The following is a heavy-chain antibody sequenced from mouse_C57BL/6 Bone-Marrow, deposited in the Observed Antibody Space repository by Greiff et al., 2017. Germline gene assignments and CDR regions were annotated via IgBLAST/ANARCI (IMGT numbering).Heavy chain of an antibody. J-gene: IGHJ1*03. CDR3: ARRGVVATPYWYCDV. CDR2: ISSGGSYT. CDR1: GFTFSSYG. V-gene: IGHV5-6*01. D-gene: IGHD1-1*01. Sequence: EVQGVESGGDLVKPGGSLKLSCAASGFTFSSYGMSWVRQTPDKRLEWVATISSGGSYTYYPDSVKGRFTISRDNAKNTLYLQMSSLKSEDTAMYYCARRGVVATPYWYCDVWGRGTTVTVSA.